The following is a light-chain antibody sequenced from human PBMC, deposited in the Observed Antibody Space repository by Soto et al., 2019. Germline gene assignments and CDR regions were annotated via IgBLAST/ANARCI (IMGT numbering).Light chain of an antibody. CDR3: QQHHSLPLT. J-gene: IGKJ3*01. CDR2: HTS. Sequence: IHMTHSPSSLSASLVYKVTLTCLASEDIAHYLAWYQQKPGKAPRVLLHHTSILQSGVPSRFSGSGSETDFSFSISSLQPEDIATYYCQQHHSLPLTFGPGTKVDIK. CDR1: EDIAHY. V-gene: IGKV1-33*01.